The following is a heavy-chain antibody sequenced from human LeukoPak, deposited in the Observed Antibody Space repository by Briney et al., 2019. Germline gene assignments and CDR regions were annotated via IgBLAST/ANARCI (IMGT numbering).Heavy chain of an antibody. CDR1: GFTFSSYG. V-gene: IGHV3-33*01. J-gene: IGHJ4*02. CDR3: ARDKRYSSFDY. Sequence: PGGSLRLSCAASGFTFSSYGMHWVRQAPGKGLEWVAVIWYDGSNKYYADSVEGRFTISRDNSKNTLYLQMNSLRAEDTAVYYCARDKRYSSFDYWGQGTLVTVSS. CDR2: IWYDGSNK. D-gene: IGHD6-19*01.